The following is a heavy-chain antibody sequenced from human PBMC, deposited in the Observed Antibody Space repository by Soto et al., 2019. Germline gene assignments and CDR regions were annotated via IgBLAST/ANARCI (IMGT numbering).Heavy chain of an antibody. J-gene: IGHJ4*02. CDR1: GFTFSDYY. Sequence: QVQLVESGGGLVEPRGSLRLSCAASGFTFSDYYMSWIRQAPGKGLEWLSYISSSGATIYYVDSVKGRFTISRDNANKSLYLQMDSLRAEDTAVYYCARDGVLATGPIDYWGPGTLVTVSS. D-gene: IGHD5-12*01. V-gene: IGHV3-11*01. CDR2: ISSSGATI. CDR3: ARDGVLATGPIDY.